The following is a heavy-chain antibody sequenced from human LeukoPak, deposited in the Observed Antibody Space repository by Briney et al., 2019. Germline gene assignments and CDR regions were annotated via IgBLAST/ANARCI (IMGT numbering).Heavy chain of an antibody. CDR1: GFTFSSFA. CDR3: ARGGFGGPLDY. D-gene: IGHD3-10*01. CDR2: ISGSGGST. V-gene: IGHV3-23*01. Sequence: GGSLRLSCAASGFTFSSFAMSCVSQAPGKGMGWVSAISGSGGSTYYADSVKGRFTISRNNSKNTPYLQMNSLRAEDTAVYYCARGGFGGPLDYWGQGTLVTVSS. J-gene: IGHJ4*02.